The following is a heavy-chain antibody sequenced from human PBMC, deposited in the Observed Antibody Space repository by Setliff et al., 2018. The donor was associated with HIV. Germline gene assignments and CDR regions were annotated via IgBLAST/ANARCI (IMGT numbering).Heavy chain of an antibody. CDR3: ARQTYYYDNPQYYYYYMDV. D-gene: IGHD3-22*01. CDR1: GGSISSYY. J-gene: IGHJ6*03. Sequence: SETLSLTCTVSGGSISSYYWSWIRQPPGKGLEWIGYINTSGTTNYNPPLKSRVTISVDTSKNPCSLKLSSVTAADTAVYFCARQTYYYDNPQYYYYYMDVWGKGTTVTVSS. V-gene: IGHV4-4*09. CDR2: INTSGTT.